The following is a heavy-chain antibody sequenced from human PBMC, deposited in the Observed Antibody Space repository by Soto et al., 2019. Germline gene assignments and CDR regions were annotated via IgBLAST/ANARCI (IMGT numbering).Heavy chain of an antibody. V-gene: IGHV4-39*01. D-gene: IGHD1-26*01. J-gene: IGHJ4*02. Sequence: VTRPLTCTVSGFTLSSGTYYGGWVRLSTKKGLEWIGTIYYSGNTYYKPSLKSRVTISIYTSKNQFSLKLNSVTAADTAVYFCARQVRTSGSFSTSPVRNEVDNWGQGSLVX. CDR3: ARQVRTSGSFSTSPVRNEVDN. CDR1: GFTLSSGTYY. CDR2: IYYSGNT.